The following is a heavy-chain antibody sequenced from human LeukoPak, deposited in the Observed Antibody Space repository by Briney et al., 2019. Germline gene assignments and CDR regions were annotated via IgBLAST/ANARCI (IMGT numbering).Heavy chain of an antibody. Sequence: GSLLLSCAASGFPFISYAMHWVRPAPGKGLEGVAVISYDGSNKYYADSVKGRFTISRDNSKNTLYLQMNSLRAEDTAVYYCARVTGYSSGYYSHYFDYWGQGTLVTVSS. CDR2: ISYDGSNK. J-gene: IGHJ4*02. D-gene: IGHD3-22*01. V-gene: IGHV3-30-3*01. CDR3: ARVTGYSSGYYSHYFDY. CDR1: GFPFISYA.